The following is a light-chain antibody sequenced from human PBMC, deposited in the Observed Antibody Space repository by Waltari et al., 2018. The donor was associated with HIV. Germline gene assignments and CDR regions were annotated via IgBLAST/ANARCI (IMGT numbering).Light chain of an antibody. CDR3: QQYGRSSWT. CDR1: QSISNSQ. V-gene: IGKV3-20*01. CDR2: GAS. Sequence: ELVLTQSPGTLSLSPGGSATLSCRASQSISNSQLAWYQQKPGQAPRLLIYGASSRATGIPDRYGGSGSGTDFTLTISRLEPEDFAVYYCQQYGRSSWTFGQGTKVEIQ. J-gene: IGKJ1*01.